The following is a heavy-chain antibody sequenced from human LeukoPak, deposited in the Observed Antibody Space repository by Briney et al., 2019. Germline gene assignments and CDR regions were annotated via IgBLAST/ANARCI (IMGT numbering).Heavy chain of an antibody. CDR2: ISSSSSYI. V-gene: IGHV3-21*04. J-gene: IGHJ4*02. Sequence: GGSLRLSCAASGFTFSSYSMNWVRQAPGKGLEWVSSISSSSSYIYYADSVKGRFTISRDNAKNSLYLQMNSLGAEDTAVYYCAKDCGGDCYAPDYWGQGTLVTVSS. CDR3: AKDCGGDCYAPDY. CDR1: GFTFSSYS. D-gene: IGHD2-21*02.